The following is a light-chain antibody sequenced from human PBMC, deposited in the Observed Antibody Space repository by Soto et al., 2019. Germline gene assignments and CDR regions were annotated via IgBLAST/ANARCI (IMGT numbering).Light chain of an antibody. CDR1: QSVSSKY. J-gene: IGKJ3*01. CDR2: GAS. CDR3: QQYSTSPFI. V-gene: IGKV3-20*01. Sequence: EIVLTQSPGTLSLSPGERATLSCRASQSVSSKYLTWYQQKPGQAPRLLIYGASSRATGIPDRFSGSGSGTYLTISISRLETEDLAVYYCQQYSTSPFIFVPGTKVDIK.